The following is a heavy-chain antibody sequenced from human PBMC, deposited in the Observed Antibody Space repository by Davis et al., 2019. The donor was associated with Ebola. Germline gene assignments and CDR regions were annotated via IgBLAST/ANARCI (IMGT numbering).Heavy chain of an antibody. CDR2: INPGGVST. CDR3: ARLGQQLLLGDWDY. V-gene: IGHV1-46*01. D-gene: IGHD2-2*01. J-gene: IGHJ4*02. Sequence: ASVMVSCKASAYTFTRYYIHWVRQAPGQGLDWLGIINPGGVSTTYSQKSQGRVTMTRDTSTSTVYMDLSSLRSEDTAVYYCARLGQQLLLGDWDYWGQGTLVTVSS. CDR1: AYTFTRYY.